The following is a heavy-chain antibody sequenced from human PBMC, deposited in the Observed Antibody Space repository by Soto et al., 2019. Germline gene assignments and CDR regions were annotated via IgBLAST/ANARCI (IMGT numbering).Heavy chain of an antibody. D-gene: IGHD3-9*01. Sequence: ASVKVSCKVSGYTLTELSMHWVRQAPGKGLEWMGGFDPEDGETIYAQKFQGRVTMTEDTSTDTAYMELSSLRSEDTAVYYCATDRYYDILTGYYSAFDIWGQGTMVTVSS. CDR2: FDPEDGET. CDR1: GYTLTELS. CDR3: ATDRYYDILTGYYSAFDI. J-gene: IGHJ3*02. V-gene: IGHV1-24*01.